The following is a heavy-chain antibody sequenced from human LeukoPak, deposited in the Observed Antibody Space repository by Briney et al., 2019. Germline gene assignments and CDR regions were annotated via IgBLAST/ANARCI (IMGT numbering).Heavy chain of an antibody. J-gene: IGHJ4*02. CDR3: ARPLQGIVGATGFDY. V-gene: IGHV5-51*01. CDR1: EYSFATYW. D-gene: IGHD1-26*01. CDR2: IYPSDSDT. Sequence: GESLKISCQGSEYSFATYWIAWLRQMPGKGLEWMGIIYPSDSDTRYSPSFQGQVAISADKSIKTAYLQWSSLKASDTAMYYCARPLQGIVGATGFDYWGQGTLVTVSS.